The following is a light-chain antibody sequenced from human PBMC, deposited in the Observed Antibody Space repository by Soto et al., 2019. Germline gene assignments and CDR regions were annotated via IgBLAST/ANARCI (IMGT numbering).Light chain of an antibody. CDR2: EVS. V-gene: IGLV2-14*01. Sequence: QSALTQPASVSGSPGQSITISCTGTSSDVGGYNYVSWYQQHPGKAPKLMIYEVSNRPSGVSNRFSGSKSGNTASLTISGLQAEDADDYYCSSYTSSSTHWVFGGGTKLTVL. CDR3: SSYTSSSTHWV. J-gene: IGLJ3*02. CDR1: SSDVGGYNY.